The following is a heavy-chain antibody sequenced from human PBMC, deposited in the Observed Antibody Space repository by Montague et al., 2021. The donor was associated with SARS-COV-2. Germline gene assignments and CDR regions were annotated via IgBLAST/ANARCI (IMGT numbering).Heavy chain of an antibody. D-gene: IGHD2-15*01. CDR2: VNSNGDT. CDR1: GGSISAYY. J-gene: IGHJ6*04. V-gene: IGHV4-34*01. CDR3: ARLRDGVEPSPVFGLGPFYCYYCIDD. Sequence: SETLSLTCAVHGGSISAYYWIWVRQPPGKGLEWIGEVNSNGDTKYSTSLKSRVAISIDTSKNQFSLKLTSVTAPDTAVYYCARLRDGVEPSPVFGLGPFYCYYCIDDWGKGTAVTVSS.